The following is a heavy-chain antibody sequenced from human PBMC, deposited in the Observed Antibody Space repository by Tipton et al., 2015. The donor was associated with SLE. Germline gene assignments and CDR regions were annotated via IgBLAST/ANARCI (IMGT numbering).Heavy chain of an antibody. CDR2: INHSGST. Sequence: TLSLTCAVYGGSFSGYYWSWIRQPPGKGLEWIGEINHSGSTNYNPSLKSRVTISVDTSKNQFSLKLSSVTAADTAVYYCARGRGVVGATHFDYRGQGTLVTVSS. CDR1: GGSFSGYY. J-gene: IGHJ4*02. CDR3: ARGRGVVGATHFDY. V-gene: IGHV4-34*01. D-gene: IGHD1-26*01.